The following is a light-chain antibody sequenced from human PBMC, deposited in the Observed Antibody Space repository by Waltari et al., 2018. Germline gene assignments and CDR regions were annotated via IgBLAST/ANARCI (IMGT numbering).Light chain of an antibody. V-gene: IGKV3-15*01. CDR3: QQYNDWVT. J-gene: IGKJ5*01. Sequence: EIVMTQSPATLSVSPGETATLSCRASQSVCSNLAWYQQKPGQGPRLLIFGASTRATAIPPRFSGSGSGTEFTLTISGLHSEDFAVYYCQQYNDWVTFGQGTRLDIK. CDR2: GAS. CDR1: QSVCSN.